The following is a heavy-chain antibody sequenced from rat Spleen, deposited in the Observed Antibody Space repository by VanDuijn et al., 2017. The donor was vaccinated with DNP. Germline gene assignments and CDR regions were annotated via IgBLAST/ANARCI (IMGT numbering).Heavy chain of an antibody. J-gene: IGHJ1*01. CDR1: GFTFSDYN. CDR2: ISYDGSST. CDR3: VTHYNYWFFDF. Sequence: EVQLVESGGGLVQPGRSLKLSCAASGFTFSDYNMAWVRQAPKKGLEWVATISYDGSSTYYQDSVKGRFTASRDDAKNILYLQMDSLRSEDTATYYCVTHYNYWFFDFWGPGTMVSVSS. V-gene: IGHV5-7*01.